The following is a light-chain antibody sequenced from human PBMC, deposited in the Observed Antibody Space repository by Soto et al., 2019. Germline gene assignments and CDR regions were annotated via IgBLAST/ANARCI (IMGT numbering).Light chain of an antibody. CDR1: GSDVGNYNY. Sequence: QSVLTQPPSASGSPGQSVTISCTGTGSDVGNYNYVSWYQQHPGKAPKLMIYEVSKRPSGVPDRFSGSKSGNTASLTVSGLQAEDEADYYCSSYAGSNCLLFGGGTKLTVL. J-gene: IGLJ3*02. CDR2: EVS. CDR3: SSYAGSNCLL. V-gene: IGLV2-8*01.